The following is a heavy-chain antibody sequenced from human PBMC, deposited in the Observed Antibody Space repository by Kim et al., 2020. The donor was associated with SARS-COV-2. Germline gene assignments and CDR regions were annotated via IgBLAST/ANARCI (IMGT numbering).Heavy chain of an antibody. V-gene: IGHV4-39*01. J-gene: IGHJ6*02. CDR2: IYYSGST. CDR3: AGQGLGWFYGSGSLYYYDVDV. Sequence: SETLSLTCIVSGGSISSSNYYWGWIRQPPGKGLEWIGSIYYSGSTYYNPSLKSRVTISVDTSKKQFSLKLSSVTAADTAVYYCAGQGLGWFYGSGSLYYYDVDVWGQVTTVTVAS. CDR1: GGSISSSNYY. D-gene: IGHD3-10*01.